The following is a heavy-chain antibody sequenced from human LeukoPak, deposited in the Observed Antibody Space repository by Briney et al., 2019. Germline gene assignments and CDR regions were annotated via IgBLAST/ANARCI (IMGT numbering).Heavy chain of an antibody. CDR1: GFTFSSYG. CDR2: IWYDGSNK. CDR3: ASSPGVVSPFDY. V-gene: IGHV3-33*01. J-gene: IGHJ4*02. D-gene: IGHD3-3*01. Sequence: PGGSLRLSCAASGFTFSSYGMHWVRQAPGKGLEWVAVIWYDGSNKYYADSVKGRFTISRDNSKNTLYLQMNSLRAEDTAAYYCASSPGVVSPFDYWGQGTLVTVSS.